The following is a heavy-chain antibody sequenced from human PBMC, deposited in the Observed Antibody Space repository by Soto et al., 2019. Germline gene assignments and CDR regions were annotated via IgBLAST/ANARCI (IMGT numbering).Heavy chain of an antibody. V-gene: IGHV1-69*13. Sequence: SVKVSCKASGGTFSSYAISWVRQAPGQGLEWMGGIIPIFGTANYAQKFQGRVTITADESTSTAYMELSSLRSEDTAVYYCARLGGAAAGPFDYWGQGTLVTVSS. CDR2: IIPIFGTA. CDR3: ARLGGAAAGPFDY. CDR1: GGTFSSYA. D-gene: IGHD6-13*01. J-gene: IGHJ4*02.